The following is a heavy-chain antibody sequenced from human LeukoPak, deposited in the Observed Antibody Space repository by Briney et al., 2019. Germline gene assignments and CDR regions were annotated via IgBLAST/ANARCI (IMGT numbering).Heavy chain of an antibody. CDR3: AKVHSSGWYYFDY. CDR1: GFTFSSYA. Sequence: PGGSLRLSCAASGFTFSSYAMSWVRQAPGKGLEWVSAISGSGGSTYYADSVKGRFTISRDNSKNTLYLQMNSLRAEGTAVYYCAKVHSSGWYYFDYWGQGTLVTVSS. D-gene: IGHD6-19*01. V-gene: IGHV3-23*01. J-gene: IGHJ4*02. CDR2: ISGSGGST.